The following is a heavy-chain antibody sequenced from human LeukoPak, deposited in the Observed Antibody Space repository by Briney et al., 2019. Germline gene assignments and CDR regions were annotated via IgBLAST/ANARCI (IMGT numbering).Heavy chain of an antibody. V-gene: IGHV1-2*06. CDR1: GYTFTGYY. D-gene: IGHD5-24*01. CDR2: INPNSGGT. J-gene: IGHJ6*02. CDR3: ARDQLNYYYYGMDV. Sequence: ASVKVSCKASGYTFTGYYMHWVRQAPGQGLEWMGQINPNSGGTNYAQKFQGRVTMTRDTSISTAYMELSRLRSDDTAVYYCARDQLNYYYYGMDVWGQGTTVTVSS.